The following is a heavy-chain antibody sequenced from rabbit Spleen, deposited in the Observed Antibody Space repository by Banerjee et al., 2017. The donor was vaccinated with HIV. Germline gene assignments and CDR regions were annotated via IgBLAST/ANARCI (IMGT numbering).Heavy chain of an antibody. J-gene: IGHJ4*01. CDR1: GFSFSSSYW. D-gene: IGHD4-2*01. V-gene: IGHV1S40*01. CDR2: SYVGSGGGT. CDR3: ARKDAGAYGL. Sequence: QSLEESGGDLVKPGASLTLTCTVSGFSFSSSYWMCWVRQAPGKGLEWIACSYVGSGGGTCYANWAKVRFTISKTSSTTVTLKMTTLTAADSAAYFCARKDAGAYGLWGPGTLVTVS.